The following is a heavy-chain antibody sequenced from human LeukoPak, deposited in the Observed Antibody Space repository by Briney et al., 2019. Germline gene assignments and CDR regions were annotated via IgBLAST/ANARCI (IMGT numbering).Heavy chain of an antibody. D-gene: IGHD6-19*01. J-gene: IGHJ4*02. CDR3: ARARGWYYFDY. CDR1: GFSFSDHW. Sequence: GGSLRLSCVASGFSFSDHWMNWFRQAPGKGLEWVATIKKDGSEQYYVDSMKGRFTISRDNAKNSLYLQMNSLRAEDTAVYYCARARGWYYFDYWGQGTLVTVSS. V-gene: IGHV3-7*01. CDR2: IKKDGSEQ.